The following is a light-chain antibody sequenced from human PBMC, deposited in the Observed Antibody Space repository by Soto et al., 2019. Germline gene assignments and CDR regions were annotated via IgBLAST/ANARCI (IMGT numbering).Light chain of an antibody. Sequence: DVVMTQSPLSLPVTLGQPASISCRSSQSLVYSDGNTYLHWFQQSPGQSPRRLIYKVSDRASGVPARFSGSGSGTDFTAKFSRVGAEDVGVSYCLQGTHWPLTVGGGTKVEIK. CDR3: LQGTHWPLT. V-gene: IGKV2-30*01. CDR1: QSLVYSDGNTY. CDR2: KVS. J-gene: IGKJ4*01.